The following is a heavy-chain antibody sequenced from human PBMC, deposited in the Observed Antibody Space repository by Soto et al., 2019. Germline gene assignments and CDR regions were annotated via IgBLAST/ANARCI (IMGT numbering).Heavy chain of an antibody. CDR3: ARGLRIAVAGKGRQTFDY. V-gene: IGHV4-34*01. CDR2: INHSGST. J-gene: IGHJ4*02. Sequence: QVQLQQWGAGLLKPSETLSLTCAVYGGSFSGYYWSWIRQPPGKGLEWIGEINHSGSTNYNPSLKSRVTISVDTSKNQFSLKLSSVTAADTAVYYCARGLRIAVAGKGRQTFDYWGQGTLVTVSS. D-gene: IGHD6-19*01. CDR1: GGSFSGYY.